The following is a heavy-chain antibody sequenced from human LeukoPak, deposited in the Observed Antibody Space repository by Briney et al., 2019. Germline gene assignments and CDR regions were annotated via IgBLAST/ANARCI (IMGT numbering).Heavy chain of an antibody. CDR1: GFTFGDYA. Sequence: GGSLRLSCTASGFTFGDYAMSWFRQAPGKGLEWVGFIRSKAYGGTTEYAASVKGRFTISRDDSKSIAYLQMNSLKTEDTAVYYCTRDPMSTMVRGVTYDYWGQGTLVTVSS. V-gene: IGHV3-49*03. D-gene: IGHD3-10*01. CDR3: TRDPMSTMVRGVTYDY. CDR2: IRSKAYGGTT. J-gene: IGHJ4*02.